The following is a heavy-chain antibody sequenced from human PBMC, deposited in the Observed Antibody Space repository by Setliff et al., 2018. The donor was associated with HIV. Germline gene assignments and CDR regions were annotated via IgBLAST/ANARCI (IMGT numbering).Heavy chain of an antibody. Sequence: GGSLRLSYAASGFTFNNYAMTWVRQAPGKGLEWVSIISASGGTTYSADSLKGRFTISRDNSKNMLFLQIDSLRADDTAVYYCAKDRLSTMFGLVTAGVFDVWGQGTMVTVSS. V-gene: IGHV3-23*01. CDR3: AKDRLSTMFGLVTAGVFDV. CDR2: ISASGGTT. D-gene: IGHD3-3*01. CDR1: GFTFNNYA. J-gene: IGHJ3*01.